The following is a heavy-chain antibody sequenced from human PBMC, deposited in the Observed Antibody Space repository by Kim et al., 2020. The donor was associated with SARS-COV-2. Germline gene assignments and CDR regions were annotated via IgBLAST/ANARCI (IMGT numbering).Heavy chain of an antibody. Sequence: SETLSLTCTVSGGSISSSSYYWGWIRQPPGKGLEWIVSIYYSGSTYYNPSLKSRVTISVDTSKNQFSLKLSSVTAADTAVYYCARHFHPVVGSSWYFSSGWPTGNFDYWGQGTLVTVSS. V-gene: IGHV4-39*01. D-gene: IGHD6-13*01. CDR1: GGSISSSSYY. CDR2: IYYSGST. CDR3: ARHFHPVVGSSWYFSSGWPTGNFDY. J-gene: IGHJ4*02.